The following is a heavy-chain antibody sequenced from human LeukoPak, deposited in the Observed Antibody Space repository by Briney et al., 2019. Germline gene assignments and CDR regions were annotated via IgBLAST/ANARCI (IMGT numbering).Heavy chain of an antibody. V-gene: IGHV3-11*01. CDR3: ATAVTRRRLEWNFDL. D-gene: IGHD4-17*01. CDR2: ISSPGTTI. Sequence: GGSLRLSCAASGFRFSDYYMSWIRQAPGKGVEWISYISSPGTTIYYVDSVKGRFTISRDNAKNSLSLQMDSLRAEDTAVYYCATAVTRRRLEWNFDLWGRGTLVTVSS. J-gene: IGHJ2*01. CDR1: GFRFSDYY.